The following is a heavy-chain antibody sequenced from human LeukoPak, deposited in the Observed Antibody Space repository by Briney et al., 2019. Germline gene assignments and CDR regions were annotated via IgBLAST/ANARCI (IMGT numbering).Heavy chain of an antibody. D-gene: IGHD6-13*01. Sequence: GGSLRLSCAASGFTFSSYAMSWVRQAPGKGLEWVSAISGSGGSTYYADSVQGRFTISRDNSKNTLYLQMNSLRAEDTAVYYCAKGKYSSSWYGPGGYWGQGTLVTVSS. CDR3: AKGKYSSSWYGPGGY. J-gene: IGHJ4*02. V-gene: IGHV3-23*01. CDR1: GFTFSSYA. CDR2: ISGSGGST.